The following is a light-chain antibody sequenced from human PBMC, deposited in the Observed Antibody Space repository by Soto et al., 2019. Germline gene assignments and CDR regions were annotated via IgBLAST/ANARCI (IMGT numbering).Light chain of an antibody. J-gene: IGLJ3*02. CDR2: EVT. CDR1: RSDIGGCNS. Sequence: QSALTQHPSASGSPGPAVTISCTGTRSDIGGCNSVSWYQQHPGKVPKLLIYEVTKRPAGVPDRFSGSKSGNAASLTVSGLGADDEADYYCAGYAGSYRPVVFGGGTKRTVL. V-gene: IGLV2-8*01. CDR3: AGYAGSYRPVV.